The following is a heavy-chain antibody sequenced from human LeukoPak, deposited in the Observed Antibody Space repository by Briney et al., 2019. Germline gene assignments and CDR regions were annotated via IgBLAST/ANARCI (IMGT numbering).Heavy chain of an antibody. CDR1: GFTFSSYA. Sequence: GGSQRLSCAASGFTFSSYAMSWVRQAPGKGLEYVAAISSNGGSTYYANSVKGRVTISRDNSKNTLHLQMGSLRAEDMAVYYCARNDFWSGYYKRYYYYYGMDVWGQGTTVTVSS. D-gene: IGHD3-3*01. V-gene: IGHV3-64*01. CDR2: ISSNGGST. J-gene: IGHJ6*02. CDR3: ARNDFWSGYYKRYYYYYGMDV.